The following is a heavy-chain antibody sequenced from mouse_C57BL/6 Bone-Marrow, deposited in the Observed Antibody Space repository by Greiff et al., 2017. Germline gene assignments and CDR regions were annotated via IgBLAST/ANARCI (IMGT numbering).Heavy chain of an antibody. Sequence: QVQLQQPGAELVKPGASVKLSCKASGYTFTSYWMHWVKQRPGQGLEWIGMIHPNSGSTNYNEKFKSKATLTVDKSSSTAYMQLSSLTSEDSAVXYCARGYGYSNYDWFAYWGQGTLVTVSA. J-gene: IGHJ3*01. CDR2: IHPNSGST. CDR3: ARGYGYSNYDWFAY. CDR1: GYTFTSYW. V-gene: IGHV1-64*01. D-gene: IGHD2-5*01.